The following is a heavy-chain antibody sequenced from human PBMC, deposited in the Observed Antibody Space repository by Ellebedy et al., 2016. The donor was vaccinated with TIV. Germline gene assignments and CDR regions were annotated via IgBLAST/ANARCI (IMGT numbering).Heavy chain of an antibody. V-gene: IGHV3-30*04. CDR1: GFTFSSYA. CDR3: ARGAYGLGELSLFDY. Sequence: GESLKISCAASGFTFSSYAMHWVRQAPGKGLEWVAVISYDGSNKYYADSVKGRFTISRDNSKNTLYLQMNSLRAEDTAVYYCARGAYGLGELSLFDYWGQGTLVTVSS. CDR2: ISYDGSNK. J-gene: IGHJ4*02. D-gene: IGHD3-16*02.